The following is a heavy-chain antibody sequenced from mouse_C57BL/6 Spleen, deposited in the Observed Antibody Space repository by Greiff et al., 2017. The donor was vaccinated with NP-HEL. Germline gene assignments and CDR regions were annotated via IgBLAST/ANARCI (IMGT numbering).Heavy chain of an antibody. J-gene: IGHJ2*01. Sequence: DVHLVESGPGLVKPSPSLSLTCSVTGYSITSGYYWNWIRQFPGNKLEWMGYISYDGSNNYNPSLKNRISITRDTSKNQFFLKLNSGTTEDTATYYCARDLDYWGQGTTLTVSS. CDR2: ISYDGSN. V-gene: IGHV3-6*01. CDR3: ARDLDY. CDR1: GYSITSGYY.